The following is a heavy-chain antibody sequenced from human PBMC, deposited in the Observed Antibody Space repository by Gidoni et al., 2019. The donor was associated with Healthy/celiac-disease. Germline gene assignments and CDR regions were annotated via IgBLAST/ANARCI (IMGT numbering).Heavy chain of an antibody. V-gene: IGHV3-33*01. Sequence: QVQLVESGGGVVQPGRSLRLSCAASGFTFSSYGMHWVRQAPGKGLEWVAVIWYDGSNKYYADSVKGRFTISRDNSKNTLYLQMNSLRAEDTAVYYCARDRLSSSSSYYYGMDVWGQGTTVTVSS. CDR1: GFTFSSYG. CDR2: IWYDGSNK. D-gene: IGHD6-13*01. CDR3: ARDRLSSSSSYYYGMDV. J-gene: IGHJ6*02.